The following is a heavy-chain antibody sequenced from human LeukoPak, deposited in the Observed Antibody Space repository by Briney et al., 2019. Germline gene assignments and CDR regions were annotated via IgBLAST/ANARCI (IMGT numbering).Heavy chain of an antibody. Sequence: ASVKVSCKASGYTFTSYYMHWVRQAPGQGLEWMGIINPSGGSTSYAQKFQGRVTMTRDTSTSTVYMELSSLRSEDTAVYYCARDSAYYYDRSGYYYVSYYYYGMDVWGQGTTVTVSS. CDR3: ARDSAYYYDRSGYYYVSYYYYGMDV. CDR2: INPSGGST. J-gene: IGHJ6*02. CDR1: GYTFTSYY. D-gene: IGHD3-22*01. V-gene: IGHV1-46*01.